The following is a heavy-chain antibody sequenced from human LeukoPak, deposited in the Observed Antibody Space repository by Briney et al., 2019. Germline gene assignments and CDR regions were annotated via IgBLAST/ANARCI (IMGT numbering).Heavy chain of an antibody. CDR2: INPNSGGT. V-gene: IGHV1-2*02. J-gene: IGHJ3*02. CDR1: GYTFTGYY. D-gene: IGHD3-22*01. Sequence: ASVKVSCKASGYTFTGYYMHWVRQAPGQGLEWMGWINPNSGGTNYAQKFQGRVTTTRDTSISTAYMELSRLRSDDTAVYYCARVWDSSGYYPNDAFDIWGQGTMVTVSS. CDR3: ARVWDSSGYYPNDAFDI.